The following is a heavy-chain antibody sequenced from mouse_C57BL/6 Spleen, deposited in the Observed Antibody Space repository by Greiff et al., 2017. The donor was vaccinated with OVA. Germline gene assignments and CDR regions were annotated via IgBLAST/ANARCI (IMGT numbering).Heavy chain of an antibody. CDR1: GYAFSSSW. CDR2: IYPGDGDT. Sequence: VQLQESGPELVKPGASVKISCKASGYAFSSSWMNWVKQRPGKGLEWIGRIYPGDGDTNYNGKFKGKATLTADKSSSTAYMQLSSLTSEDSAVYFCAREGLTGKFDYWGQGTTLTVSS. CDR3: AREGLTGKFDY. J-gene: IGHJ2*01. D-gene: IGHD4-1*01. V-gene: IGHV1-82*01.